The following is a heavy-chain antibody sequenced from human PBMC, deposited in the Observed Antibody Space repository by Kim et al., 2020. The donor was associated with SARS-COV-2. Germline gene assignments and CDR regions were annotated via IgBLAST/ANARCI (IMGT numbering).Heavy chain of an antibody. J-gene: IGHJ5*02. V-gene: IGHV1-69*13. Sequence: SVKVSCKASGGTFGGDAVNWVRQAPGQGFEWMGGIVPIFGKTNPAQKFQDRVTISANQSTGTVYMELRSLTSEDTAIYYCAKMPAASHPWGQGTLVTVSS. CDR2: IVPIFGKT. CDR3: AKMPAASHP. D-gene: IGHD2-2*01. CDR1: GGTFGGDA.